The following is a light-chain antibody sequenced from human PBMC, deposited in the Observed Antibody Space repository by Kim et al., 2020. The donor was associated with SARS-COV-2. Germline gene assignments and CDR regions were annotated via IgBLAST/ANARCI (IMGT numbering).Light chain of an antibody. J-gene: IGLJ3*02. CDR1: ISDFAGVSY. V-gene: IGLV2-14*03. CDR3: ASYTSSSTWV. CDR2: DVS. Sequence: QSALTQPASVSGSPGQSITISCTGDISDFAGVSYVCWYQKHPGEAPKLMIYDVSERPSGVSARFSGSKSGNTASLTISGLQPDDEAQYYCASYTSSSTWVFGGGTQVTVL.